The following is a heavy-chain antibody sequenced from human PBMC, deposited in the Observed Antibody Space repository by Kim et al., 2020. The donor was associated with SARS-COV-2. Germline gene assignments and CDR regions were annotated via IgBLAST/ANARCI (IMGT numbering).Heavy chain of an antibody. CDR1: GGSFSGYY. CDR3: ASGVIVAPFGWFDP. V-gene: IGHV4-34*01. Sequence: SETLSLTCAVYGGSFSGYYWSWIRQPPGKGLEWIGEINHSGSTNYNPSLKSRVTISVDTSKNQFSLKLSSVTAADTAVYYCASGVIVAPFGWFDPWGQGTLVTVSS. CDR2: INHSGST. J-gene: IGHJ5*02. D-gene: IGHD2-21*01.